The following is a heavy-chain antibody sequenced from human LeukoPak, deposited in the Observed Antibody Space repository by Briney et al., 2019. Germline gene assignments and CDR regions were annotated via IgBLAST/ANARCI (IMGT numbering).Heavy chain of an antibody. Sequence: GASVKVSCKASGYTFTGYYMHWVRQAPGQGLEWMGWINPNSGGTNYAQKFQGRVTMTRDTSISTAYMELSRLRSDDTAVYCCARVGRLRAAAGTFDYWGQGTLVTVSS. CDR3: ARVGRLRAAAGTFDY. CDR2: INPNSGGT. V-gene: IGHV1-2*02. J-gene: IGHJ4*02. CDR1: GYTFTGYY. D-gene: IGHD6-13*01.